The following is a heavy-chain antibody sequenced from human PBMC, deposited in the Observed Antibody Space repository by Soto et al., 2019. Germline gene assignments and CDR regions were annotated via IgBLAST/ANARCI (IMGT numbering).Heavy chain of an antibody. CDR2: IWYDGSNK. CDR1: GFTFSSYG. D-gene: IGHD6-19*01. V-gene: IGHV3-33*01. CDR3: ARDPYSSGWVDY. J-gene: IGHJ4*02. Sequence: QVQLVESGGGVVQPGRSLRLSCAASGFTFSSYGMHWVRQAPGKGLEWVAVIWYDGSNKYYADSVKGRFTISRDNSKNTLYLQMNSLRAEDTAVYYCARDPYSSGWVDYWGQGTLVTVSS.